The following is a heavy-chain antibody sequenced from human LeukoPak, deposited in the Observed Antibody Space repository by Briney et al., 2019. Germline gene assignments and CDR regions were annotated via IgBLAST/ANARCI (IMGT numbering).Heavy chain of an antibody. CDR3: AKALPRSEGYTHGYFDY. Sequence: GRSLRLSCAASGFTFSSYGMHWVRQAPGKGLEWVAVISYDGSNKYYADSVKGRFTISRDNSKNTLYLQMNSLRAEDTAVYYCAKALPRSEGYTHGYFDYWGQGTLVTVSS. CDR2: ISYDGSNK. J-gene: IGHJ4*02. CDR1: GFTFSSYG. D-gene: IGHD3-22*01. V-gene: IGHV3-30*18.